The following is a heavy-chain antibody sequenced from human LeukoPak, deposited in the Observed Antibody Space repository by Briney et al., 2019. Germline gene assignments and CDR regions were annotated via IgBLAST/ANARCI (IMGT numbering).Heavy chain of an antibody. CDR3: ARDGSDYGDPV. CDR1: GGTFSSYA. V-gene: IGHV1-69*04. D-gene: IGHD4-17*01. J-gene: IGHJ4*02. CDR2: IIPILGIA. Sequence: SVKVSCKASGGTFSSYANSWVRQAPGQGLEWMGRIIPILGIANYAQKFQGRVTITADKSTSTAYMELSSLRSEDTAVYYCARDGSDYGDPVWGQGTLVTVSS.